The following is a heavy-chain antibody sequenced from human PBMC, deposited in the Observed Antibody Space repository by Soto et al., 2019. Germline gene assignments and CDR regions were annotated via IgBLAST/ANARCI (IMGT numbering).Heavy chain of an antibody. CDR2: IRSKANNYAT. Sequence: GGSLRLSCAASRFTFSGSAMHWVRQASGKGLEWVGRIRSKANNYATAYTASVKGRFTISRDDSKNTAYLQMNSLKTEDTAVYYCTRDQVPGLDAFDIWGQGTMVTVSS. J-gene: IGHJ3*02. V-gene: IGHV3-73*01. CDR3: TRDQVPGLDAFDI. CDR1: RFTFSGSA.